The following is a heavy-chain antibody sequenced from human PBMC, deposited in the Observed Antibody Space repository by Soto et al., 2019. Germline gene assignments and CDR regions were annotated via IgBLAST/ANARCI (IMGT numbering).Heavy chain of an antibody. CDR2: ISSSSSTI. Sequence: PGGSLSLSCAASGFTFSSYSMNWVRQAPGKGLEWVSYISSSSSTIYYADSVKGRFTISRDNAKNSLYLQMNSLRAEDTAVYYCARAYYYDSSGYLNWFDPWGQGTLVTVSS. D-gene: IGHD3-22*01. V-gene: IGHV3-48*01. J-gene: IGHJ5*02. CDR1: GFTFSSYS. CDR3: ARAYYYDSSGYLNWFDP.